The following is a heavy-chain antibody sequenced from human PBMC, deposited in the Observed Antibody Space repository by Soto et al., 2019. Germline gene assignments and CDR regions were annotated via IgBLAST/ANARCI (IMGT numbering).Heavy chain of an antibody. CDR3: ARAASKVVVAATVDY. J-gene: IGHJ4*02. V-gene: IGHV3-21*01. CDR1: GFTFSSYS. D-gene: IGHD2-15*01. Sequence: GGSLRLSCAASGFTFSSYSMNWVRQAPGKGLEWVSSISSSSSYIYYADSVKGRFTISRDNAKNSLYLQMNSLRAEDTAVYYCARAASKVVVAATVDYWGQGTLVTVSS. CDR2: ISSSSSYI.